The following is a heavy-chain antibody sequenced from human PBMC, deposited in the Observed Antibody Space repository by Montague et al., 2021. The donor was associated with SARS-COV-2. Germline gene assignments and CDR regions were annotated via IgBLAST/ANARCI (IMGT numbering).Heavy chain of an antibody. CDR2: INHSGST. J-gene: IGHJ6*02. CDR3: ARALPVTTFFYSYYGMDV. CDR1: GGSFSGYY. D-gene: IGHD4-17*01. Sequence: SETLSLTCAVYGGSFSGYYWSWIRQPPGKGLEWIGEINHSGSTNYNPSLKSRVTISVDTSKNQFSLELSSVTAADTAVYYCARALPVTTFFYSYYGMDVWGQGTLVIVSS. V-gene: IGHV4-34*01.